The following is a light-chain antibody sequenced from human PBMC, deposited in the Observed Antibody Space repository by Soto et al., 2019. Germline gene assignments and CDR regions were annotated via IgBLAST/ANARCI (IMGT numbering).Light chain of an antibody. CDR2: EGS. CDR1: SSDVGSYNL. Sequence: QSALTQPASVSGSPGQSITISCTGTSSDVGSYNLVSWYQQHPGKAPKLMIYEGSKRPSGVSNRFSGSKSGNTASLTISGLQDEDEADYYCGSYASSSTYVFGTGTKVTVL. CDR3: GSYASSSTYV. V-gene: IGLV2-23*01. J-gene: IGLJ1*01.